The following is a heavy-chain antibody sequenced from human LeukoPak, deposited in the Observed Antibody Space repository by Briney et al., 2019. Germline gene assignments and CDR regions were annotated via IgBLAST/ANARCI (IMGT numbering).Heavy chain of an antibody. CDR1: GRSISSSFFY. D-gene: IGHD6-13*01. Sequence: PSETLSLTCTVSGRSISSSFFYWAWIRQPPGKGLEWIGSILYSGSSYSNPSLKNRLTLSVDTSKNQFSLKLSSVTAADTAVYYCASIAAAGTGGDYYYYMDVWGKGTTVTVSS. CDR3: ASIAAAGTGGDYYYYMDV. J-gene: IGHJ6*03. CDR2: ILYSGSS. V-gene: IGHV4-39*01.